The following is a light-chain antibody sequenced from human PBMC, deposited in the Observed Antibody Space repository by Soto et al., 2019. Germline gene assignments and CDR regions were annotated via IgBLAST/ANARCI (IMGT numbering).Light chain of an antibody. Sequence: AIRMTQSPSSFSASTGDRVTITCRASQGISSYLAWYQQKPGKAPKLLIYAASTLQSGVPSRFSGSGSGTDFTLTISCLQSEDFATYYCQQYYSYPQLTFGGGTK. CDR3: QQYYSYPQLT. CDR1: QGISSY. V-gene: IGKV1-8*01. CDR2: AAS. J-gene: IGKJ4*01.